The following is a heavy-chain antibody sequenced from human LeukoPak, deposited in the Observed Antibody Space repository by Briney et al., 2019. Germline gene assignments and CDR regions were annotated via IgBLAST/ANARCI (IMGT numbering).Heavy chain of an antibody. CDR1: GFTFSSYW. V-gene: IGHV3-7*01. CDR2: IKQDGSEK. Sequence: GGSLRLSCGAPGFTFSSYWMSWVRQAPGKGLEWVANIKQDGSEKYYVDSVKGRFTISRDNAQNSLYLQMDSLRAEDTAVYYCARVRRPYYLDYWGQGTLVTVSS. J-gene: IGHJ4*02. CDR3: ARVRRPYYLDY.